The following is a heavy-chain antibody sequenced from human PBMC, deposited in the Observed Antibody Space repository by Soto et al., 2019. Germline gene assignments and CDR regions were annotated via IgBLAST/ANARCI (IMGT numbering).Heavy chain of an antibody. Sequence: QLQLQESGPGLVKPSETLSLTCTVSGGSISSSGYFWAWIRQPPGKALEWIGSVSSSGNTYYNPSLQSRVTISLDTSQNQFSLKLTSVTAADTAVYSCARRGKAAARHFDYWGQGILVTVSS. CDR3: ARRGKAAARHFDY. V-gene: IGHV4-39*01. CDR2: VSSSGNT. CDR1: GGSISSSGYF. J-gene: IGHJ4*02. D-gene: IGHD6-13*01.